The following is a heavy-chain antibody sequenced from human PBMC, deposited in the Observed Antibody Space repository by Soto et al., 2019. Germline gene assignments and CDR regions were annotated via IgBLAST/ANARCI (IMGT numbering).Heavy chain of an antibody. J-gene: IGHJ4*02. V-gene: IGHV2-5*02. Sequence: QITLKESGRTLVKPTETLTLTCTFSGFSLTTSGVGVGWIRQPPGKALEWLAVVYWDDDKRYSPSLRSRLTITKDASKNQMVLTMTNMDPVDTATYYCAHRQAGYNSGWNEGYFDYWGQGTLVAVSS. CDR3: AHRQAGYNSGWNEGYFDY. D-gene: IGHD6-19*01. CDR2: VYWDDDK. CDR1: GFSLTTSGVG.